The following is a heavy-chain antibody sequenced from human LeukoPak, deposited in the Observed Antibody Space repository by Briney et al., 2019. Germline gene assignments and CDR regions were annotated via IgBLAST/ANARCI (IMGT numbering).Heavy chain of an antibody. CDR3: ARTGIAARYAFDY. V-gene: IGHV1-69*04. D-gene: IGHD6-6*01. CDR1: GGTFSSYA. Sequence: AASVKVSCKASGGTFSSYAISWVRQAPGQGLEWIGRIIPILGIANYAQKFQGRVTITADKSTSTAYMELSSLRSEDTAVYYCARTGIAARYAFDYWGQGTLVTVSS. CDR2: IIPILGIA. J-gene: IGHJ4*02.